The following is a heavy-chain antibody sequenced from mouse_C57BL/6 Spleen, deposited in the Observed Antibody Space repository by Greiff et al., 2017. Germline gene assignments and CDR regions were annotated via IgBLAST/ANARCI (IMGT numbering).Heavy chain of an antibody. CDR3: SRSAIYYGNFYFDY. Sequence: VQLQQSGPELVKPGASVKISCKASGYSFTDYNMNWVKQSNGKSLEWIGVINPNYGTTSYNQKFKGKATLTVDQSSSTAYMQLNSLTSEDSSVYYCSRSAIYYGNFYFDYWGQGTTLTVSS. J-gene: IGHJ2*01. CDR2: INPNYGTT. D-gene: IGHD2-1*01. CDR1: GYSFTDYN. V-gene: IGHV1-39*01.